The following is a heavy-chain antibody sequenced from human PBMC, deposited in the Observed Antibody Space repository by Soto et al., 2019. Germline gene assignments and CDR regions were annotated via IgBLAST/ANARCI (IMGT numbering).Heavy chain of an antibody. Sequence: PGGSLRLSCAASGFTFSTYSMNWVRQAPGKGLEWVSSISSSSTIYYADSVKGRFTISRDNSKNTLYLQMNSLRAEDTAVYYCARVTSSGWNYFDYWGQGTLVTVSS. J-gene: IGHJ4*02. D-gene: IGHD6-19*01. CDR3: ARVTSSGWNYFDY. CDR1: GFTFSTYS. CDR2: ISSSSTI. V-gene: IGHV3-48*01.